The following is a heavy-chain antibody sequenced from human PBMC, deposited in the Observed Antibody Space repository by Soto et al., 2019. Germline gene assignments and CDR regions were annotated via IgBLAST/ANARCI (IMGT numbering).Heavy chain of an antibody. CDR3: ARDPAP. CDR2: IYNSGTT. CDR1: GGSITRGGYY. V-gene: IGHV4-31*03. Sequence: QVQLQESGPGLVKPSETLSLTCTVSGGSITRGGYYWSWIRQHPGKGLEWIGYIYNSGTTYYNPSLKRRVTISVDTSKNQFALKLTSVTAADTAVYYCARDPAPWGQGTLVTVSS. J-gene: IGHJ5*02.